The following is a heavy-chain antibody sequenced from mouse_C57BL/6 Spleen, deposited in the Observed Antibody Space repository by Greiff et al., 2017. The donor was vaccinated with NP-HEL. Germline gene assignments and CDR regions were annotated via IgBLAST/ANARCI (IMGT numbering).Heavy chain of an antibody. J-gene: IGHJ2*01. V-gene: IGHV1-55*01. CDR2: IYPGSGST. CDR3: ARGHYGSSYVY. CDR1: GYTFTSYW. Sequence: VKLQQPGAELVKPGASVKMSCKASGYTFTSYWITWVKQRPGQGLEWIGDIYPGSGSTNYNEKFKSKATLTVDTSSSTAYMQLSSLTSEDSAVYYCARGHYGSSYVYWGQGTTLTVSS. D-gene: IGHD1-1*01.